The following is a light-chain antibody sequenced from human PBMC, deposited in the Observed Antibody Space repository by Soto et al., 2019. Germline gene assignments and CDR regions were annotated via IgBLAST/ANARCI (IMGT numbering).Light chain of an antibody. CDR3: SSYAGSNNLYVV. CDR1: SSDVGGYNY. CDR2: EVS. Sequence: QSVLTQPPSASGSPGQSVTISCTETSSDVGGYNYVSWYQQHPGKAPKLMIYEVSKRPSGVPDRFSGSKSGNTASLTVSGLQAEDEADYYCSSYAGSNNLYVVFGGGTKLTVL. V-gene: IGLV2-8*01. J-gene: IGLJ2*01.